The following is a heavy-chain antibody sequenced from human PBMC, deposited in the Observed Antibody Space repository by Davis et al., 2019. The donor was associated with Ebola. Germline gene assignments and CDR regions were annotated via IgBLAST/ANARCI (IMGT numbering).Heavy chain of an antibody. CDR3: AKGFVRGTIDY. J-gene: IGHJ4*02. CDR2: ISYDGSNK. D-gene: IGHD3-10*01. CDR1: GFTFSSYA. V-gene: IGHV3-30-3*01. Sequence: GESLKISCAASGFTFSSYAMHWVRQAPGKGLEWVAVISYDGSNKYYADSVKGRFTISRDNSKNTLYLQMNSLRAENTAVYYCAKGFVRGTIDYWGQGTLVTVSS.